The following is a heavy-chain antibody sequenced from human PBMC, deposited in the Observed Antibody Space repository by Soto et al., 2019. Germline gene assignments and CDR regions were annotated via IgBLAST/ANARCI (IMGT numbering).Heavy chain of an antibody. V-gene: IGHV3-33*01. Sequence: PGGSLRLSCAASGFTFSSYGMHWVRQAPGKGLEWVAVIWYDGSNKYYADSVKGRFTISRDNSKNTLYLQMNSLRAEDTAVYYCARDLKVPAPYTYYDFWSGYPAPYYYYGMDVWGQGTTVTVSS. CDR1: GFTFSSYG. CDR2: IWYDGSNK. D-gene: IGHD3-3*01. CDR3: ARDLKVPAPYTYYDFWSGYPAPYYYYGMDV. J-gene: IGHJ6*02.